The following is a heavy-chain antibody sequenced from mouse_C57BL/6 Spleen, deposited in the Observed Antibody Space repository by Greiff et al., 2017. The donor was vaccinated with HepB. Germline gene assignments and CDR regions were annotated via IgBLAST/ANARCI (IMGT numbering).Heavy chain of an antibody. CDR2: IDPSDSYT. CDR1: GYTFTSYW. CDR3: ARSGDGNYVGY. Sequence: QVQLKQPGAELVRPGTSVKLSCKASGYTFTSYWMHWVKQRPGQGLEWIGVIDPSDSYTNYNQKFKGKATLTVDTSSSTAYMQLSSLTSEDSAVYYCARSGDGNYVGYWGQGTTLTVSS. D-gene: IGHD2-1*01. V-gene: IGHV1-59*01. J-gene: IGHJ2*01.